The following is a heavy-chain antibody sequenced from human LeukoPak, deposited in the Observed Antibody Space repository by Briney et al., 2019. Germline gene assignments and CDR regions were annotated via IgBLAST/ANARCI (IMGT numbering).Heavy chain of an antibody. CDR1: GYTFTGYY. D-gene: IGHD4-17*01. V-gene: IGHV1-2*02. CDR3: ARSAYGDYGELNC. CDR2: INPNSGGT. Sequence: ASVKVSCKASGYTFTGYYMHWVRQAPGQGLEWMGWINPNSGGTNYAQKFQGRVTMTRDTSISTAYMELSRLRSDDTAVYYCARSAYGDYGELNCWGQGTLVTVSS. J-gene: IGHJ4*02.